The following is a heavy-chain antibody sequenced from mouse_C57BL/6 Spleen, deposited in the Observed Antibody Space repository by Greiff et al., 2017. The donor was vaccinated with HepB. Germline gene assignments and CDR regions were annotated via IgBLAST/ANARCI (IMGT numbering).Heavy chain of an antibody. CDR2: INPNYGTT. Sequence: VHVKQSGPELVKPGASVKISCKASGYSFTDYNMNWVKQSNGKSLEWIGVINPNYGTTSYNQKFKGKATLTVDQSSSTAYMQLNSLTSEDSAVYYCASGLTVLYFDYWGQGTTLTVSS. D-gene: IGHD3-1*01. V-gene: IGHV1-39*01. J-gene: IGHJ2*01. CDR3: ASGLTVLYFDY. CDR1: GYSFTDYN.